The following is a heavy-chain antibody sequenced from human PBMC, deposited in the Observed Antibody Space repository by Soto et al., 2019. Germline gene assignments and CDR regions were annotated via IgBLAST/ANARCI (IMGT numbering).Heavy chain of an antibody. CDR2: ISYDGSNK. CDR1: GFTFSSYG. V-gene: IGHV3-30*18. D-gene: IGHD6-19*01. CDR3: AKAAKRWLVLRIHYGMDV. Sequence: GGSLRLSCAASGFTFSSYGMHWVRQAPGKGLEWVAVISYDGSNKYYADSVKGRFTISRDNSKNTLYLQMNSLRAEDTAVYYCAKAAKRWLVLRIHYGMDVWGQGTTVTVSS. J-gene: IGHJ6*02.